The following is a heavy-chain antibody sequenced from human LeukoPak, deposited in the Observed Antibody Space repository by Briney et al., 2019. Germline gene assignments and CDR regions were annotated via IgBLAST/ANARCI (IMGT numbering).Heavy chain of an antibody. CDR3: ASGPARDGRHRGFYYYMDV. CDR1: GDSVISGRHY. J-gene: IGHJ6*03. V-gene: IGHV4-61*02. D-gene: IGHD5-24*01. CDR2: IWTSGNT. Sequence: PSETLSLTCTVSGDSVISGRHYWTWVRQPAGQGLEWIGLIWTSGNTIYNPSLKGRVTLSIDRSKNEFSLSLRSVSAADTATYHCASGPARDGRHRGFYYYMDVWGKGASVTISS.